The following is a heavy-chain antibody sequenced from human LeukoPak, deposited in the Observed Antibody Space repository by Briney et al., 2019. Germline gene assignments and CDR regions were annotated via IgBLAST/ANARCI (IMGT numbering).Heavy chain of an antibody. V-gene: IGHV4-38-2*02. CDR2: IYHSGST. CDR1: GYSISSGYY. CDR3: ARVGGYSYANWFDP. D-gene: IGHD5-18*01. Sequence: PSGTLSLTCTVSGYSISSGYYWGWIRQPPGKGLEWIGSIYHSGSTYYNPSLKSRVTISVDTSKNQFSLKLSSVTAADTAVYYCARVGGYSYANWFDPWGQGTLVTVSS. J-gene: IGHJ5*02.